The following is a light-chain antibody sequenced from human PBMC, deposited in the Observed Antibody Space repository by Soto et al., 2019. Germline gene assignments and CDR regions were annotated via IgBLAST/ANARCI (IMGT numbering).Light chain of an antibody. V-gene: IGKV3-11*01. CDR3: QQLFMYPPT. Sequence: EIVLTQSPATLSLSPGDRATLSCRASQSVDRYLAWYQEKPGQAPRLLIYDTSDRATGIPDRFSGSGSGTDFTLTISSLEPEDFAVYYCQQLFMYPPTFGPGTKVDIK. CDR2: DTS. CDR1: QSVDRY. J-gene: IGKJ3*01.